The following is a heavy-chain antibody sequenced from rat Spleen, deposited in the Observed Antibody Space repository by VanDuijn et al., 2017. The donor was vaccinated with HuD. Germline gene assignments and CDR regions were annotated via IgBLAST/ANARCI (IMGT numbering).Heavy chain of an antibody. D-gene: IGHD1-1*01. CDR1: GFTFSDYG. V-gene: IGHV5-34*01. J-gene: IGHJ3*01. CDR2: ISSSSGT. Sequence: EVQLVESGGGLVQPGRSLKLSCVASGFTFSDYGMNWIRQAPGKGLEWILYISSSSGTIYYADTVRDRFTITRDNAKNTLYLQLSSLRSEDTAVYYCASAYHRSGAWLGYWGQGTLVTVSS. CDR3: ASAYHRSGAWLGY.